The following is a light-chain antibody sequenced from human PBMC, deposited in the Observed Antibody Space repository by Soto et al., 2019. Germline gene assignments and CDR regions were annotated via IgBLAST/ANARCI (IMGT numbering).Light chain of an antibody. CDR1: SSDVGTFNL. V-gene: IGLV2-23*01. Sequence: QSALTQPASVSGFLGQSITMSCTGSSSDVGTFNLVSWFQQHPGKAPKLLIFEGTKRPSGVSDRFSGSKSGNMASLTISGLQAEDEADYHCCSYAGTRTSWVFGTGTKVTVL. CDR3: CSYAGTRTSWV. CDR2: EGT. J-gene: IGLJ1*01.